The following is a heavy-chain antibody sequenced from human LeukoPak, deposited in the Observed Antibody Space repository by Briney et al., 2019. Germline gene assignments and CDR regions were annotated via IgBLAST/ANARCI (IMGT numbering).Heavy chain of an antibody. CDR1: GFTFGDYA. J-gene: IGHJ4*02. CDR2: IRSKAYGGTT. V-gene: IGHV3-49*03. CDR3: TSSRNHYYDSSGYPNVSGY. D-gene: IGHD3-22*01. Sequence: GGSLRLSCTASGFTFGDYAMSWFRQAPGKGLEWVGFIRSKAYGGTTEYAASVKGRFTISRDDSKSIAYLQMNSLKTEDTAVYYCTSSRNHYYDSSGYPNVSGYWGQGTLVTVSS.